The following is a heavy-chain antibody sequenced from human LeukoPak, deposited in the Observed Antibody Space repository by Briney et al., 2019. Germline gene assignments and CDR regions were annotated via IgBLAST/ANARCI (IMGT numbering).Heavy chain of an antibody. J-gene: IGHJ3*02. V-gene: IGHV1-18*01. CDR2: ISAYNGNT. Sequence: EASVKVSCKASGCTFTSYGISWVRQAPGQGLEWMGWISAYNGNTNYAQKLQGRVTMTTDTSTSTAYMELRSLRSDDTAVYYCARRGYCSGGSCFDDAFDIWGQGTMVTVSS. CDR3: ARRGYCSGGSCFDDAFDI. CDR1: GCTFTSYG. D-gene: IGHD2-15*01.